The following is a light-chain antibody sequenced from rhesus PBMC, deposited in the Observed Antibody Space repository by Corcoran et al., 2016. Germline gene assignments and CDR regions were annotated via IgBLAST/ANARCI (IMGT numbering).Light chain of an antibody. V-gene: IGKV1-28*02. CDR3: QQYKSYPYS. CDR2: AAT. Sequence: DIQMTQSPSSLSASVGDTVTITCRASQGISRYLNWFQQKPGKAPKLLIYAATTLQSGVPSRFSGRGSGTDVTITINSLQPEDFSTYYCQQYKSYPYSFGLGTKVEIK. CDR1: QGISRY. J-gene: IGKJ2*01.